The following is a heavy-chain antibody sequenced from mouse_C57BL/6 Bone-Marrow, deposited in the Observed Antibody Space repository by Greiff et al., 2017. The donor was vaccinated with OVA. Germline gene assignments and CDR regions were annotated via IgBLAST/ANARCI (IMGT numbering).Heavy chain of an antibody. J-gene: IGHJ4*01. CDR2: INPYNGGT. D-gene: IGHD1-1*01. CDR3: ARDENDYGSSYPLYYAMDY. V-gene: IGHV1-19*01. CDR1: GYTFTDYY. Sequence: EVQLQQSGPVLVKPGASVKMSCKASGYTFTDYYMNWVKQSHGKSLEWIGVINPYNGGTSYNQKFKGKATLTVDKSSSTAYMELNSLTSEDSAVYYCARDENDYGSSYPLYYAMDYWGQGTSVTVSS.